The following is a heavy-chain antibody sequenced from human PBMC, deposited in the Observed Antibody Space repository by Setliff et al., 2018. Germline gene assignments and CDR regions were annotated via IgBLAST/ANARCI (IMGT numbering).Heavy chain of an antibody. J-gene: IGHJ4*02. CDR2: IYSGGST. CDR1: GFTFSSYA. D-gene: IGHD1-1*01. Sequence: LRLSCAASGFTFSSYAMSWVRQAPGKGLEWVSAIYSGGSTYYADSVKGRFTISRDNSKNTLYLQMNSLRAEDTAVYYCARDHNYAYDYWGQGTLVTVS. CDR3: ARDHNYAYDY. V-gene: IGHV3-66*01.